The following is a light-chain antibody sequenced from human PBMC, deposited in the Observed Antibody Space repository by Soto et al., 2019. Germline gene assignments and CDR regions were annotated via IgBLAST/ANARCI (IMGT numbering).Light chain of an antibody. CDR1: QSISSW. J-gene: IGKJ1*01. CDR2: DAS. Sequence: DIQMTQSPSTLSASVGDRVTITCRASQSISSWLAWYQQKPGKAPKVLIYDASSLESGVPSRFSGSGSGTEFTLSISSLQPDYFGCDYGQQYPSLWTFGQGTKVEIK. V-gene: IGKV1-5*01. CDR3: QQYPSLWT.